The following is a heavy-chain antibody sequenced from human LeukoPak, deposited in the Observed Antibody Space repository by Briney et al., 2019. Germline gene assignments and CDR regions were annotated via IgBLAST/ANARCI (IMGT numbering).Heavy chain of an antibody. J-gene: IGHJ3*02. V-gene: IGHV4-30-2*01. CDR1: GGSISSGGYY. D-gene: IGHD1-26*01. Sequence: PSETLSLTCTVSGGSISSGGYYWSWIRQPPGKGLEWIGYVYHSGSTYYNPSLKSRVTISVDRSKNQFSLKLSSVTAADTAVYYCARDMKGLWELPDAFDIWGQGTMVTVSS. CDR3: ARDMKGLWELPDAFDI. CDR2: VYHSGST.